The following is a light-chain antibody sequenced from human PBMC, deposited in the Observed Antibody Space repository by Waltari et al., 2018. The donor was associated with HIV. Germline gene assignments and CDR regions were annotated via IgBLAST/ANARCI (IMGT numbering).Light chain of an antibody. CDR1: KLGDKS. J-gene: IGLJ2*01. CDR2: QNT. CDR3: QAWDSNTAGAV. V-gene: IGLV3-1*01. Sequence: SYELTQPPSVSVSPGHTASLTCSGEKLGDKSACWYQQKPGQSPLLVIYQNTKRPSGNPERFSGSNSGNTATLTISGTQAMDEADYYCQAWDSNTAGAVFGGGTKLTVL.